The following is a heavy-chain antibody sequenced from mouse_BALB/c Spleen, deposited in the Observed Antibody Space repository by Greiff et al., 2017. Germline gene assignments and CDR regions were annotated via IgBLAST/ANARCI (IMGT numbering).Heavy chain of an antibody. D-gene: IGHD2-1*01. J-gene: IGHJ3*01. Sequence: VKLQQPGAELVRPGASVKLSCKASGYTFTSYWINWVKQRPGQGLEWIGNIYPSDSYTNYNQKFKDKATLTVDKSSSTAYMQLSSPTSEDSAVYYCTREEEIYYGNSFAYWGQGTLVTVSA. V-gene: IGHV1-69*02. CDR3: TREEEIYYGNSFAY. CDR2: IYPSDSYT. CDR1: GYTFTSYW.